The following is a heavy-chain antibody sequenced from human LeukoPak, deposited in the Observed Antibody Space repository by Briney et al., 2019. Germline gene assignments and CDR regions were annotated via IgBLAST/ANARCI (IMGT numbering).Heavy chain of an antibody. CDR3: AREGPDSRNLDY. D-gene: IGHD1-14*01. J-gene: IGHJ4*02. Sequence: GGSLRLSCAASGFTFSSHGMNWVRQAPGKGLEWVSGIIPSGHTTYYADSVKGRFIISRDDSKNTLSLQMNDLRVEDTAVYYCAREGPDSRNLDYWGRGALVTVSS. CDR2: IIPSGHTT. CDR1: GFTFSSHG. V-gene: IGHV3-23*01.